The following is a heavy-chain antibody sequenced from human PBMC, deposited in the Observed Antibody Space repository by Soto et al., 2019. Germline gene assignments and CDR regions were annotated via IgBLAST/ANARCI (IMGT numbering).Heavy chain of an antibody. CDR3: ASRSSGWYFDY. CDR1: GFSFSSYA. D-gene: IGHD6-19*01. V-gene: IGHV3-23*01. CDR2: ISGSGGST. J-gene: IGHJ4*02. Sequence: EVPLLESGGGLVQPGGSLRLSCAASGFSFSSYAMNWVRQAPGKGLEWVSVISGSGGSTYYADSVKGRFTISRDNSKNTLYLQMISLRAEDTAVYYCASRSSGWYFDYWGQGTLVTVSS.